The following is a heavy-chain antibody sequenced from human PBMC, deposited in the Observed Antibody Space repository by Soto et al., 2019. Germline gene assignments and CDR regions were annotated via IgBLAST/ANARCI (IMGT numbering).Heavy chain of an antibody. Sequence: KPSETLSLTCTVSGGSISSSSYYWGWIRQPPGKGLEWIGSIYYSGSTYYNPSLKSRVTISVDTSKNQFSLKLSSVTAADTAVYCCARHVKQLGPDIDYWGQGTLVTVSS. CDR3: ARHVKQLGPDIDY. V-gene: IGHV4-39*01. J-gene: IGHJ4*02. CDR1: GGSISSSSYY. CDR2: IYYSGST. D-gene: IGHD6-6*01.